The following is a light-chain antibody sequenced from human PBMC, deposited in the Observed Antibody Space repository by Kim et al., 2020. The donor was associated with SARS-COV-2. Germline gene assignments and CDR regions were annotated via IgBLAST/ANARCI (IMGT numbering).Light chain of an antibody. Sequence: ELVLPQSPGTLSLSPGERATLSCRASQSVSSNYLSWYQQKPGQAPRLLIYAASNRATGIPDRFSGSGSETDFTLTITRLEPEDFAVYFCQQYQTFGQGTKVDIK. CDR2: AAS. CDR3: QQYQT. V-gene: IGKV3-20*01. CDR1: QSVSSNY. J-gene: IGKJ1*01.